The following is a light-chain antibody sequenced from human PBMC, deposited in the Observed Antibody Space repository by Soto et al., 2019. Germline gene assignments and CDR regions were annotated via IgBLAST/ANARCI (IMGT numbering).Light chain of an antibody. J-gene: IGLJ1*01. CDR2: GNS. CDR3: QSYDSSVTLRV. V-gene: IGLV1-40*01. CDR1: ISNIGAGYD. Sequence: QSVLTQPTSVSGAPGQRVTISCTGSISNIGAGYDVHWYQQLPGTAPKLLIYGNSNRPSGVPDRFSGSKSGTSASLAITGLQADDEADYYCQSYDSSVTLRVFGTGTKVTVL.